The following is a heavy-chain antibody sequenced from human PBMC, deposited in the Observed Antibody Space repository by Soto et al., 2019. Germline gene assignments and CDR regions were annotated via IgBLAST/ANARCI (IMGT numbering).Heavy chain of an antibody. D-gene: IGHD6-13*01. CDR2: VSGSGGST. J-gene: IGHJ4*02. CDR3: AKNNGVSNWYATLIDY. CDR1: GFTFNNYA. Sequence: EVQLLESGGGLVQPGGSLRLSCAASGFTFNNYAMSWVRRAPGKGLEWVSSVSGSGGSTYYPDSVKGRFIISRDNSKNTVSLQINSLRAEDTAVYYCAKNNGVSNWYATLIDYWGQGNLVTVSS. V-gene: IGHV3-23*01.